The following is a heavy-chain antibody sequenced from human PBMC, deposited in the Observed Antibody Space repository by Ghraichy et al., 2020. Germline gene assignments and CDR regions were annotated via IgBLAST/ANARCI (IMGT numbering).Heavy chain of an antibody. V-gene: IGHV4-61*01. J-gene: IGHJ6*02. CDR2: IYDSGST. CDR1: GGSVSSGSYY. CDR3: ARDPGLIVGDYYGMDV. Sequence: SETLSLTCTVSGGSVSSGSYYWSWIRQPPGKGLEWIGYIYDSGSTTFNPSLRSRVTMSVDTSKNQFSLNLSSVTAADTAVYYCARDPGLIVGDYYGMDVWGQGTTVTVSS. D-gene: IGHD1-26*01.